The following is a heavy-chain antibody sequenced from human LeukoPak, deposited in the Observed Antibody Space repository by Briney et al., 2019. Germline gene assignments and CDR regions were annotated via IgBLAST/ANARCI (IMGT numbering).Heavy chain of an antibody. D-gene: IGHD3-10*02. V-gene: IGHV1-2*06. Sequence: ASVKVSCKASGYTFTGYYMHWVRQAPGQGLEWMGRINPNSGGTNYAQKFQGRVTMTRDTSISTAYMKLSRLRSDDTAVYYCAVMVGGYNSQDYWGQGTLVTVSS. CDR3: AVMVGGYNSQDY. CDR1: GYTFTGYY. J-gene: IGHJ4*02. CDR2: INPNSGGT.